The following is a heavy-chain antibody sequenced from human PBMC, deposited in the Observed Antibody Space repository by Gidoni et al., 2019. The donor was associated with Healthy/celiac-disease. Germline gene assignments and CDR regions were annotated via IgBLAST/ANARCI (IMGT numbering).Heavy chain of an antibody. D-gene: IGHD6-13*01. J-gene: IGHJ5*02. V-gene: IGHV1-3*01. CDR1: GYTFTSSA. CDR3: ARDPYSSSWYPSPWFDP. Sequence: QVQLVQSGAALTKPGASVKVSCKASGYTFTSSAMHWVRQAPGQRLEWMGWINAGNGNTKYAQKFQGRVTITRDTSASTAYMELSSLRSEDTAVYYCARDPYSSSWYPSPWFDPWGQGTLVTVSS. CDR2: INAGNGNT.